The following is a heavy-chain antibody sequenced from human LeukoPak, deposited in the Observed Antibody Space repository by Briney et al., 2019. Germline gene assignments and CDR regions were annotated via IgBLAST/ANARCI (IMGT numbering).Heavy chain of an antibody. D-gene: IGHD3-22*01. J-gene: IGHJ3*02. Sequence: PSETLSLTCTVSGGSISRYYWSWIRQPPGKGLEWIGYIYYSGSTNYNPSLKSRVTISVDTSKNQFSLKLSAVTAADTAVYSCARHDYYDSSGKIGNDAFDIWGQGTMVTVSS. CDR3: ARHDYYDSSGKIGNDAFDI. CDR1: GGSISRYY. CDR2: IYYSGST. V-gene: IGHV4-59*08.